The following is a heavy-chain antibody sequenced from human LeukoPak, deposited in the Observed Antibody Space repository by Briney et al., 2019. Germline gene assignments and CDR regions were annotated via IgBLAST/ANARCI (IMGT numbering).Heavy chain of an antibody. V-gene: IGHV1-69*13. CDR1: GGTFSSYA. CDR3: ARDGWGGSLGYGSGSYYIN. J-gene: IGHJ4*02. D-gene: IGHD3-10*01. CDR2: IIPIFGTA. Sequence: SVKVSCKASGGTFSSYAISWVRQAPGQGLEWMGGIIPIFGTANYAQKFQGRVTITADESTSTAYMELSSLRSEDTAVYYCARDGWGGSLGYGSGSYYINWGQGTLVTVSS.